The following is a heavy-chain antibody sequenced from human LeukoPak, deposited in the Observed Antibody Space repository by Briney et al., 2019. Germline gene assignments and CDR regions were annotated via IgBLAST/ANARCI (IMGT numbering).Heavy chain of an antibody. D-gene: IGHD2/OR15-2a*01. V-gene: IGHV4-34*01. CDR1: GGSFSGYY. Sequence: SETLSLTCAVYGGSFSGYYWSWIRQPPGKGLEWIGEINHSGSTNYNPSLKSRVTISVDTSKNQFSLKLSSVTAADTAVYYCAMSRTYDFIFISWGQGTLVTVSS. J-gene: IGHJ5*02. CDR2: INHSGST. CDR3: AMSRTYDFIFIS.